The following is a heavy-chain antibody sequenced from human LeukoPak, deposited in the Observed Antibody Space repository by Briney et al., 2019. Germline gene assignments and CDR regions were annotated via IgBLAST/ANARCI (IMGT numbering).Heavy chain of an antibody. CDR1: GYTFTNYY. CDR3: ARARSDILTGHPFDY. CDR2: INPNSGGT. Sequence: ASVKVSCKASGYTFTNYYMHWVRQAPGQGLEWMGWINPNSGGTNYAQKFQGRVTMTRDTSISTAYMELSRLRSDDTAVYYCARARSDILTGHPFDYWGQGTLVTVSS. J-gene: IGHJ4*02. D-gene: IGHD3-9*01. V-gene: IGHV1-2*02.